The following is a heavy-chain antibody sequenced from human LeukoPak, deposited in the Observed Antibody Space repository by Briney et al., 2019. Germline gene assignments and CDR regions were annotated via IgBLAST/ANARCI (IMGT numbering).Heavy chain of an antibody. Sequence: SETLSLTCTVSGGSISSYYWSWIRQPPGKGLEWIGYIYYSGSTNYNPSLKSRVTISVDASKNQFSLKLSSVTAADTAVYYCARIGSGYSYGFFDYWGQGTLVTVTS. V-gene: IGHV4-59*01. D-gene: IGHD5-18*01. J-gene: IGHJ4*02. CDR2: IYYSGST. CDR3: ARIGSGYSYGFFDY. CDR1: GGSISSYY.